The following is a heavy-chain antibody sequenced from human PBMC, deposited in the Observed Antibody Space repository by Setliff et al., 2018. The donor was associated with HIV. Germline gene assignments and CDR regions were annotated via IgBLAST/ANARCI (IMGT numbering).Heavy chain of an antibody. V-gene: IGHV4-4*07. CDR3: ARGFLRSRRRWFDP. Sequence: SETLSLTCIVSGASISSQYWSWVRQPAGKGLEWIGRVYSSGNTNYNPSFKSRVTISVDASKNQFSLRLSSVTAADTAVYYCARGFLRSRRRWFDPWGQGTLVTVS. D-gene: IGHD4-17*01. J-gene: IGHJ5*02. CDR2: VYSSGNT. CDR1: GASISSQY.